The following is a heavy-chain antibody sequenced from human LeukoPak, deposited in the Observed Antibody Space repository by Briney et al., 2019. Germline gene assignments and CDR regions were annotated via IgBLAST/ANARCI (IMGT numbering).Heavy chain of an antibody. CDR2: IYYRGST. CDR3: ARHLDWFDP. CDR1: GGSLSSSSYY. J-gene: IGHJ5*02. Sequence: ETLSLTCTVSGGSLSSSSYYWGWLRQPPGRGREWLGSIYYRGSTYYTPSLKRRVTISVHTSKNQFSLKLSSVTAADTAVYYCARHLDWFDPWGQGTLVTVSS. V-gene: IGHV4-39*01.